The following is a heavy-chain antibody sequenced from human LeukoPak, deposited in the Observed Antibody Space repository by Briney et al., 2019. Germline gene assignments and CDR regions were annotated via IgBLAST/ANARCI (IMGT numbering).Heavy chain of an antibody. J-gene: IGHJ4*02. CDR1: GYTLTELS. CDR3: ARDATLKYSSGWYGPLHTLPFDY. D-gene: IGHD6-19*01. CDR2: FDPEDGET. V-gene: IGHV1-24*01. Sequence: ASVKVSCKVSGYTLTELSMHWVRQAPGKGLEWMGGFDPEDGETIYAQKFQGRVTMTTDTSTSTAYMELRSLRSDDTAVYYCARDATLKYSSGWYGPLHTLPFDYWGQGTLVTVSS.